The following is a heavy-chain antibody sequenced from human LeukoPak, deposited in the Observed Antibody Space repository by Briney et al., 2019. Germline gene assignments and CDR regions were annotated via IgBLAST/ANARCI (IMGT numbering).Heavy chain of an antibody. D-gene: IGHD3-10*01. V-gene: IGHV4-59*01. CDR3: ARFDYYGSGGTFDP. J-gene: IGHJ5*02. CDR2: IDYTGST. Sequence: PSETLSLTCTVSGDSLRTYYWSWIRQSPGKGLEWIGYIDYTGSTNYNPSLKSRVTMSVDTSKNQFSLKLSSVTAAGTAVYYCARFDYYGSGGTFDPWGQGTLVTVSS. CDR1: GDSLRTYY.